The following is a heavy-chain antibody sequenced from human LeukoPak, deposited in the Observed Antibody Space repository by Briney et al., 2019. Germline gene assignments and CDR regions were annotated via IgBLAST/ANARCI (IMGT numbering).Heavy chain of an antibody. V-gene: IGHV3-20*04. Sequence: GGSLRLSCAASGFTFDDYGMSWVRQAPGKGLEWVSGILWSGGSTGYADSVKGRFTIPRDNAKNSLYLQMNSLRAEDTAFYYCARDDYGSGSWNDYWGQGTLVTVSS. CDR2: ILWSGGST. D-gene: IGHD3-10*01. J-gene: IGHJ4*02. CDR1: GFTFDDYG. CDR3: ARDDYGSGSWNDY.